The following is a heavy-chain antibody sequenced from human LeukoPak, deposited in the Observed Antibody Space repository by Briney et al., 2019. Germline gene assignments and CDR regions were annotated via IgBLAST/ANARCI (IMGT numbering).Heavy chain of an antibody. V-gene: IGHV4-34*01. CDR2: INHSGRT. J-gene: IGHJ6*03. CDR3: ARGVVPAAGYYYYYMDV. Sequence: PSETLSLTCAVYGGSFSGYYWSWIRQPPGKGLAWIGEINHSGRTNYNPSLKSRVTISVDTSKNQFSLKLSSVTAADTAVYYCARGVVPAAGYYYYYMDVWGKGTTVTVSS. CDR1: GGSFSGYY. D-gene: IGHD2-2*01.